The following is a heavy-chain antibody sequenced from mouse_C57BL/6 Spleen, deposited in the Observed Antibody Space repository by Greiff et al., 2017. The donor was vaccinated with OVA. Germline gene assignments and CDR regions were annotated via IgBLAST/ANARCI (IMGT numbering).Heavy chain of an antibody. CDR3: ARSLYGSSNY. CDR2: IYPGDGDT. J-gene: IGHJ2*01. V-gene: IGHV1-82*01. D-gene: IGHD1-1*01. Sequence: QVQLKQSGPELVKPGASVKISCKASGYAFSSSWMNWVKQRPGKGLEWIGRIYPGDGDTNYNGKFKGKATLTADKSSSTAYMQLSSLTSEDSAVYFCARSLYGSSNYWGQGTTLTVSS. CDR1: GYAFSSSW.